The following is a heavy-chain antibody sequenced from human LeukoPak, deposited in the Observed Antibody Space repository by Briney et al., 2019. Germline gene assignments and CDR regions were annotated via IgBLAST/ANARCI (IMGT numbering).Heavy chain of an antibody. CDR2: ISTTGGTI. J-gene: IGHJ4*02. Sequence: PGGSLRLSCAASRSTFSAYYMSWIRQAPGKGLEWVSYISTTGGTIYYADSVKGRFTISRDNAKNSLYLQMNSLRAEDTAVYYCARSLAASTGYDYIDYWGQGTLVTVSS. CDR1: RSTFSAYY. D-gene: IGHD5-12*01. CDR3: ARSLAASTGYDYIDY. V-gene: IGHV3-11*01.